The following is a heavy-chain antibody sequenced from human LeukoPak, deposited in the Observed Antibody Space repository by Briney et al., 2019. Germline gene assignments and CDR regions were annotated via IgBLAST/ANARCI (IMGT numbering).Heavy chain of an antibody. J-gene: IGHJ6*03. V-gene: IGHV1-69*05. CDR1: GGTFSSYA. CDR3: ARGNYDILTGPTPRYYYMDV. CDR2: IIPIFGTA. D-gene: IGHD3-9*01. Sequence: SVKVSCKASGGTFSSYAISWVRQAPGQGLEWMGRIIPIFGTANYAQQFQGRVTITTDESTRTAYMELSSLRSEDTAVYYCARGNYDILTGPTPRYYYMDVWGKGTTVTVSS.